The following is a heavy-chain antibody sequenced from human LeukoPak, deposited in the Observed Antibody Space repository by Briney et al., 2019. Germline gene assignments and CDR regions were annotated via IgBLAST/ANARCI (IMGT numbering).Heavy chain of an antibody. CDR2: IYYSGST. J-gene: IGHJ6*02. V-gene: IGHV4-31*03. CDR3: ARDRYQLERRVSYGMDV. D-gene: IGHD1-1*01. CDR1: GGSISSGGYC. Sequence: XSQTLSLTCTVSGGSISSGGYCWSWTRQHPGKGLEWIGYIYYSGSTYYNPSLKSRVTISVDTSKNQFSLKLSSVTAADTAVYYCARDRYQLERRVSYGMDVWGQGTTVTVSS.